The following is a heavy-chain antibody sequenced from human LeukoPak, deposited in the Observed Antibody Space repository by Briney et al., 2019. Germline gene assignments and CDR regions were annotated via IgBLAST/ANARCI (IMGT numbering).Heavy chain of an antibody. Sequence: GGSLRLSCAASGFTFSKYAMTWVRQAPGKGLEWVSAISSSTLKIYYADSVKGRFTISRDNSKNTLYLQMNSVRAEDTAVYYCAKKRDYDIIDYWGQGALVTVSS. CDR3: AKKRDYDIIDY. D-gene: IGHD3-9*01. V-gene: IGHV3-23*01. J-gene: IGHJ4*02. CDR2: ISSSTLKI. CDR1: GFTFSKYA.